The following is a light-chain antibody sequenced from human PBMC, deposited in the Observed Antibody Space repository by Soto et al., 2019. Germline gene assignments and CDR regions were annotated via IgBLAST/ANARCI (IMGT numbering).Light chain of an antibody. Sequence: QSALTQPASVSGSPGQSITISCTGTSSDVWSYNLVSWYQQHPGKAPKLMIYEGSKRPSGVSNRFSGSKSGNTASLTISGLQAEDEADYYCCSYAGSRVFGGGTKLIVL. V-gene: IGLV2-23*01. CDR3: CSYAGSRV. CDR1: SSDVWSYNL. CDR2: EGS. J-gene: IGLJ3*02.